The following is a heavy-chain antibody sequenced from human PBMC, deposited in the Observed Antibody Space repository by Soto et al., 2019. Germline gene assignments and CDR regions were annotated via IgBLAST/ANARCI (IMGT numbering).Heavy chain of an antibody. CDR1: GGTFSSYA. CDR2: IIPIFGTA. J-gene: IGHJ6*02. Sequence: SVKVSCKASGGTFSSYAISWVRQAPGQGLEWMGGIIPIFGTANYAQKFQGRVTITADESTSTAYMELSSLRSEDTAVYYCARDYYGSGSYERYYYYGMDVWGQGTTVTVSS. D-gene: IGHD3-10*01. CDR3: ARDYYGSGSYERYYYYGMDV. V-gene: IGHV1-69*13.